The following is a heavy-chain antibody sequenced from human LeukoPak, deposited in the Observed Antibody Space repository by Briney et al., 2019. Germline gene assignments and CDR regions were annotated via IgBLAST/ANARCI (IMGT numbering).Heavy chain of an antibody. CDR3: ARDVSSSEMMWFDY. V-gene: IGHV6-1*01. Sequence: SQTLSLTCAISGDSVSSKSAAWNWIRQSPSGGLEWLGRTYYRSKWYNDYAVSVKSRIIINPDTSKNQFSLQLNSVTPEDTAVYYCARDVSSSEMMWFDYWGQGTLVTVSS. CDR2: TYYRSKWYN. J-gene: IGHJ4*02. CDR1: GDSVSSKSAA. D-gene: IGHD2-21*01.